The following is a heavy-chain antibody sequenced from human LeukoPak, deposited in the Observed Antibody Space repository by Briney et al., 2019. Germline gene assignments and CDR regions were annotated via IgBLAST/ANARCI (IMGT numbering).Heavy chain of an antibody. V-gene: IGHV4-39*01. CDR3: ARHYGP. CDR2: IYDSGST. Sequence: PGGSLRLSCAVSGLTFSSSWMDWVRQPPGKGLEWIGSIYDSGSTYYNPSLKSRVTISVDTSKNQFSLKLNSVTAADTAVYYCARHYGPWGQGTLVTVSS. J-gene: IGHJ5*02. D-gene: IGHD3-10*01. CDR1: GLTFSSSWMD.